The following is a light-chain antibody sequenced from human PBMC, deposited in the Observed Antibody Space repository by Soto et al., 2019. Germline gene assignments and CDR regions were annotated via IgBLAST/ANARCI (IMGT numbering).Light chain of an antibody. J-gene: IGKJ5*01. Sequence: IVVTQSPGTLSLSPGERATLSCRASQSFSSSYLAWYQQKPGQAPRLLLYGASSRATGIPDRFSGSGSATVFTLTTSRLEPEGVAVYYCQQYDTLITFGQGTRLEI. CDR2: GAS. V-gene: IGKV3-20*01. CDR1: QSFSSSY. CDR3: QQYDTLIT.